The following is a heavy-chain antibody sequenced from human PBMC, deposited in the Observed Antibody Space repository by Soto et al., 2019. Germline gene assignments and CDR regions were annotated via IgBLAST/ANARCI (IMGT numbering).Heavy chain of an antibody. D-gene: IGHD3-10*01. CDR2: IAGDGGNT. V-gene: IGHV3-23*01. Sequence: EVQMLESGGALVQPGGSLRLSCEVSGFSFYKYAMSWVRQAPGKGLDCVSTIAGDGGNTYYADSVKGRFTISRDNSKNTLYLQVDSLRGEDTALYYCAKAGVRGVVYSWFGSWGQGTLVTVSS. J-gene: IGHJ5*01. CDR3: AKAGVRGVVYSWFGS. CDR1: GFSFYKYA.